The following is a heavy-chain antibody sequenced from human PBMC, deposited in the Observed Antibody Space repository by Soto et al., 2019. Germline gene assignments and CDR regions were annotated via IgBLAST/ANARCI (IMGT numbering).Heavy chain of an antibody. Sequence: QVQLVQSGAEVKKPGASVKASCKASGYTFTSYDINWVRQATGQGLEWMGWMNPNSGNTGYAQKFQGRVTMTRNTSISTAYMELSSLRSEDTAVYYCATRGGIAAAGMVELDYWGQGTLVTVSS. CDR1: GYTFTSYD. CDR2: MNPNSGNT. CDR3: ATRGGIAAAGMVELDY. V-gene: IGHV1-8*01. D-gene: IGHD6-13*01. J-gene: IGHJ4*02.